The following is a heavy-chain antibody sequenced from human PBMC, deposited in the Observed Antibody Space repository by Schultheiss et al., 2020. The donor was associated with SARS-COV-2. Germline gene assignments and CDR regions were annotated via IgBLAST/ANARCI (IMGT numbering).Heavy chain of an antibody. Sequence: SGPTLVKPTQTLTLTCTFSGFSLSTSGMCVSWIRQPPGKALEWLALIDWDDDKYYSISLKPRLTISKDTSKNQVVFTVTKMDPVDTATYYCARTIRGYYYGMDVWGQGTTVTVSS. D-gene: IGHD3-3*01. CDR3: ARTIRGYYYGMDV. CDR2: IDWDDDK. V-gene: IGHV2-70*01. J-gene: IGHJ6*02. CDR1: GFSLSTSGMC.